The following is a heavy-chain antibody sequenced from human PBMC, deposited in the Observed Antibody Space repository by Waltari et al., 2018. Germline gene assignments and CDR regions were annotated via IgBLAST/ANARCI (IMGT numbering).Heavy chain of an antibody. J-gene: IGHJ6*02. V-gene: IGHV3-7*01. CDR1: GFTFSSYW. CDR3: ARVVVGATGDYYYGMDV. D-gene: IGHD1-26*01. CDR2: IKQDGSEK. Sequence: EVQLVESGGGLVQPGGSLRLSCAASGFTFSSYWLSWVRQAPGKGLEWVANIKQDGSEKYYVDSVKGRFTISRDNAKNSLYLQMNSLRAEVTAVYYCARVVVGATGDYYYGMDVWGQGTTVTVSS.